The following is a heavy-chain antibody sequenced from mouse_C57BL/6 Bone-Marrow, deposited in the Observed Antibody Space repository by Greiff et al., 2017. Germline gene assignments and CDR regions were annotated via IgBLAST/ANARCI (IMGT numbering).Heavy chain of an antibody. J-gene: IGHJ2*03. V-gene: IGHV1-81*01. CDR3: ARSLY. CDR1: GYTFTSYG. CDR2: IYPRSGNT. Sequence: QVQLQQSGAELARPGASVKLSCKASGYTFTSYGISWVKQRPGQGLEWIGEIYPRSGNTYYNEKFKGKATLTADKSSSTAYMELCSLTSEDSAVCICARSLYWGQGPGLTVSS.